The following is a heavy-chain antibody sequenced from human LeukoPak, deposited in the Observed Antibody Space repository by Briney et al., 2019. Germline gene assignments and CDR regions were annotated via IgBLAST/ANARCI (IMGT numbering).Heavy chain of an antibody. D-gene: IGHD1-26*01. CDR2: IKQDGREK. J-gene: IGHJ6*02. Sequence: GGSLRLSCAASGLRFSSYWMTWVRQAPGKGLEWVANIKQDGREKYYVDSVKGRFTISRDNAKNSLYLQMNSLRAEDTAVCYCARDWGAGSYYYYGMDVWGQGTTVTVSS. CDR3: ARDWGAGSYYYYGMDV. CDR1: GLRFSSYW. V-gene: IGHV3-7*04.